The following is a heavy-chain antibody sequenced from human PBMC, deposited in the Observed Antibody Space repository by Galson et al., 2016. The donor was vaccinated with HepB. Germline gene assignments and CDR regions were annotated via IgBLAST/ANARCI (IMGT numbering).Heavy chain of an antibody. CDR2: IFPLLGTG. D-gene: IGHD2/OR15-2a*01. CDR1: GGTFNSHP. V-gene: IGHV1-69*08. Sequence: SVKVSCKASGGTFNSHPISWVRQAPGQSLEWLGRIFPLLGTGSNAQRFRDRMSITADTSTGTVFMDLSSLTLEDTAMYYCVSDSKRTAPTRQGDQFYSMYVWGQGTTVTVSS. CDR3: VSDSKRTAPTRQGDQFYSMYV. J-gene: IGHJ6*02.